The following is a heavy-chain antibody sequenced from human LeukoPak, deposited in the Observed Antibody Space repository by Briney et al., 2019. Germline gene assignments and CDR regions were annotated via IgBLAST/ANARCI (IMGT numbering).Heavy chain of an antibody. V-gene: IGHV4-34*01. CDR1: GGSFSGYY. CDR3: AREIRRQWLVRRHFDY. Sequence: PSETLSLTCAVYGGSFSGYYWSWIRQPPGKGLEWIGEINHSGSTNYNPSLKSRVTISVDTSKNQFSLKLSSVTAADTAVYCCAREIRRQWLVRRHFDYWGQGTLVTVSS. J-gene: IGHJ4*02. CDR2: INHSGST. D-gene: IGHD6-19*01.